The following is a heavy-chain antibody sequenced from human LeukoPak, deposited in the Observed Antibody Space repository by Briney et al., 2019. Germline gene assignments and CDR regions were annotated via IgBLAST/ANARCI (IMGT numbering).Heavy chain of an antibody. V-gene: IGHV2-5*02. CDR2: IYWADDK. J-gene: IGHJ4*02. CDR1: GFSLSTRGVG. D-gene: IGHD4-17*01. CDR3: AHGTGDFNAHFDY. Sequence: EYLPTPVNPTQTLTLICTFAGFSLSTRGVGVGWIRQPPVKALEWLALIYWADDKPYSPSLKSRLTISKDTTKNPVVLTMTNMDPVDTATYYCAHGTGDFNAHFDYCGRASQVSVSS.